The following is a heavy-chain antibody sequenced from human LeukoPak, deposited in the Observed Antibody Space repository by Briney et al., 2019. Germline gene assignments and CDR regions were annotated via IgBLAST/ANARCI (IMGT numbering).Heavy chain of an antibody. D-gene: IGHD6-19*01. CDR3: ARQGITVAVNWFDP. CDR1: GGSISSTSDY. Sequence: SETLSLTCTVSGGSISSTSDYWGWIRQPPGKGLEWIGSIYSSGNPHYNASLKSRVTISVDTSKNQFSLKLSSVTAADTAVYYCARQGITVAVNWFDPRGQGTLVTVSS. CDR2: IYSSGNP. J-gene: IGHJ5*02. V-gene: IGHV4-39*01.